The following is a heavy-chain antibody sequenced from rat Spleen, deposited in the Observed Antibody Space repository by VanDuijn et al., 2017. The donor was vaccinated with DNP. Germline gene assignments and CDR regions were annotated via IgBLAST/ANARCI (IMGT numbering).Heavy chain of an antibody. CDR3: ARSWVGVRGIWFAY. J-gene: IGHJ3*01. CDR2: IYTGSGGT. Sequence: QVQLQQSGAELAKPGSSVKISCKASGYTLTSYYISWIKQTAGQGLEYLGYIYTGSGGTNYNEKFKGKATLTVDKSSSTAFMQLSSLTPDDSAVYYCARSWVGVRGIWFAYWGHGTLVTVSS. V-gene: IGHV1-43*01. D-gene: IGHD4-3*01. CDR1: GYTLTSYY.